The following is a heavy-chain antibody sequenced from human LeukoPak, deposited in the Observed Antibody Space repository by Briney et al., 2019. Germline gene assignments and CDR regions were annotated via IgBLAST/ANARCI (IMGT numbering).Heavy chain of an antibody. CDR2: ISSSGSTI. Sequence: GGSLRLSCAASGFTFSDYYMSWIRQAPGKGLEWVSYISSSGSTIYYADSVKGRFTISRDNAKNSLYLQMNSLRAEDTAVYYCAGGVGDFWSGHQYASLDYWGQGTLVTVSS. J-gene: IGHJ4*02. V-gene: IGHV3-11*04. D-gene: IGHD3-3*01. CDR3: AGGVGDFWSGHQYASLDY. CDR1: GFTFSDYY.